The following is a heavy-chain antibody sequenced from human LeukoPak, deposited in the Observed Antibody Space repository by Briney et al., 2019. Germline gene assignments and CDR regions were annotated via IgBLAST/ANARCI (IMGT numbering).Heavy chain of an antibody. J-gene: IGHJ5*02. CDR3: ARLSSGYSSGWYRPNWFDP. V-gene: IGHV5-51*01. CDR1: GYSFTGYW. Sequence: GESLKISCKGSGYSFTGYWIGWVRQMPGKGLEWMGIIYPGDSDTRYSPSFQGQVTISADKSISTAYLQWSSLKASDTAMYYCARLSSGYSSGWYRPNWFDPWGQGTPVTVSS. D-gene: IGHD6-19*01. CDR2: IYPGDSDT.